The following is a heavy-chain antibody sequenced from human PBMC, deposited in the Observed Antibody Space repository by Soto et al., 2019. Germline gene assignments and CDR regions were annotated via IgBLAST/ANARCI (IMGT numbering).Heavy chain of an antibody. CDR2: ISYDGNDK. CDR1: GFTFRNYG. CDR3: AKVGSYGYGSNSDVEY. V-gene: IGHV3-30*18. Sequence: QVQLVESGGGVVQPGSSLRLSCAASGFTFRNYGMHWVRQAPGKGLEWVALISYDGNDKYYGDSVKGRFTISRDSSKNTLYLLVSSLRVEDTAVYYCAKVGSYGYGSNSDVEYWGQGTLVTVSS. D-gene: IGHD5-18*01. J-gene: IGHJ4*02.